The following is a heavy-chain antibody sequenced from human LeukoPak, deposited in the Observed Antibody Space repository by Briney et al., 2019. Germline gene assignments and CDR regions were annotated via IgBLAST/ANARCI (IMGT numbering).Heavy chain of an antibody. Sequence: PSQTLSLTCTVSGGSISSGGYYWSWIRQHPGKGLEWIGYIYYSGSTYYNPSLKSRVTMSVDTSENQFSLKLSSVTAADTAVYYCARQSTSGATAITGTPKPPNWFDPWGQGTLVTVSS. CDR3: ARQSTSGATAITGTPKPPNWFDP. CDR1: GGSISSGGYY. J-gene: IGHJ5*02. V-gene: IGHV4-31*03. D-gene: IGHD1-7*01. CDR2: IYYSGST.